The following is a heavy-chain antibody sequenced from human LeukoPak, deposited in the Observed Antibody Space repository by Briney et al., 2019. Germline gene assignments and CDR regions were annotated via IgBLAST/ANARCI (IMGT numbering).Heavy chain of an antibody. V-gene: IGHV1-2*06. Sequence: ASVKVSCKASGYTFIGYYMHWVRQAPGQGLEWMGRINPNSGGTNYAQKFQGRVTMTRDTSISTAYMELSRLRSDDTAVYYCARDGETNDYGDYPFDYWGQGTLVTVSS. D-gene: IGHD4-17*01. CDR1: GYTFIGYY. CDR2: INPNSGGT. J-gene: IGHJ4*02. CDR3: ARDGETNDYGDYPFDY.